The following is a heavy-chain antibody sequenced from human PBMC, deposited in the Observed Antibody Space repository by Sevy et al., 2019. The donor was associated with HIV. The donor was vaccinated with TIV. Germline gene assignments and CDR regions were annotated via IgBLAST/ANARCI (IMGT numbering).Heavy chain of an antibody. J-gene: IGHJ6*02. CDR3: ITDPGYSGYDEEVINYYYYGMDV. D-gene: IGHD5-12*01. V-gene: IGHV3-15*01. Sequence: GGSLRLSCAASGFTFSSAWMSWVRQAPGKGLEWVGRIKSKTDGGTIDYAAPVKGRFSISREDSKNTVYLQMNSLKTEDTAVYYCITDPGYSGYDEEVINYYYYGMDVRGQGTTVTVSS. CDR2: IKSKTDGGTI. CDR1: GFTFSSAW.